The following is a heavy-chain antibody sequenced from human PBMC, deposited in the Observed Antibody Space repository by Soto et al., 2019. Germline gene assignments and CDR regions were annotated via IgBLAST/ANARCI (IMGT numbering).Heavy chain of an antibody. D-gene: IGHD1-26*01. Sequence: QVQLVQSGAEVKNPGASVKISCRASGYTFSNYYIHWVRRAPGQGLEWMGVINPNDAGTAYAQNFRGRFTMTRDTSTSTVYMELSSLRFEDTALYYCGREMGAVDYWGQGTLVTVSS. V-gene: IGHV1-46*03. CDR2: INPNDAGT. CDR3: GREMGAVDY. CDR1: GYTFSNYY. J-gene: IGHJ4*02.